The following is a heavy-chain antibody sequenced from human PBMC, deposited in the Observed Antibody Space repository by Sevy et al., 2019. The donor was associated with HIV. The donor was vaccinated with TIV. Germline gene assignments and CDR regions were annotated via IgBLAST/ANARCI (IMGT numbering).Heavy chain of an antibody. Sequence: GGSLRLSCAASGFGFSSAWMSWVRQAPGKGLEWVGRVHSKSDGGATDYAAPVKGRFTISRDDSKNTLYLQMNSLKTEDTAVYFCTTGGLVRGVFGYWGHGTRVTVSS. CDR1: GFGFSSAW. CDR2: VHSKSDGGAT. CDR3: TTGGLVRGVFGY. D-gene: IGHD3-10*01. V-gene: IGHV3-15*01. J-gene: IGHJ4*01.